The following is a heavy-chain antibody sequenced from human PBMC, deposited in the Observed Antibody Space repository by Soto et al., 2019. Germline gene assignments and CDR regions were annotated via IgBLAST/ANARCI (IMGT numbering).Heavy chain of an antibody. CDR1: GGSFSGYY. CDR2: INHSGST. V-gene: IGHV4-34*01. Sequence: PSETLSLTCAVYGGSFSGYYWSWIRQPPGKGLEWIGEINHSGSTNYNPSLKSRVTISVDTSKNQFSLNLSSVTAADTAVYYCAKLRGGQQLVSYFDYWGRGIQVTVSS. J-gene: IGHJ4*02. CDR3: AKLRGGQQLVSYFDY. D-gene: IGHD6-13*01.